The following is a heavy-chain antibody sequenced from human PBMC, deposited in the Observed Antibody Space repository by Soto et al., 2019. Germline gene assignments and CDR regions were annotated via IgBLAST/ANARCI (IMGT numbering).Heavy chain of an antibody. V-gene: IGHV1-69*13. CDR2: IIPIFGTA. J-gene: IGHJ6*02. Sequence: SSVKVSCKASGGPFSSYAISWVRQAPGQGLEWMGGIIPIFGTANYAQKFQGRVTITADESTSTAYMELSSLRSEDTAVYYCARARTEVLWPSSGNYYYYYGMDVWGQGNTVTVSS. CDR1: GGPFSSYA. D-gene: IGHD3-10*01. CDR3: ARARTEVLWPSSGNYYYYYGMDV.